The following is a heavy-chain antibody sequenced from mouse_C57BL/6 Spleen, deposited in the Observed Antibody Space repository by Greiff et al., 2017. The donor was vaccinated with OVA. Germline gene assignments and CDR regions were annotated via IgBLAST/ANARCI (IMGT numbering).Heavy chain of an antibody. CDR1: GYTFTSYW. CDR2: IDPSDSET. D-gene: IGHD1-1*01. J-gene: IGHJ1*03. CDR3: ASNYGSSYWYFDV. Sequence: VQLQQPGAELVRPGSSVKLSCKASGYTFTSYWMHWVKQRPIQGLEWIGNIDPSDSETHYNQKFKDKATLTVDKSSSTAYMQLSSLTSEDSAVYYCASNYGSSYWYFDVWGTGTRSPSPQ. V-gene: IGHV1-52*01.